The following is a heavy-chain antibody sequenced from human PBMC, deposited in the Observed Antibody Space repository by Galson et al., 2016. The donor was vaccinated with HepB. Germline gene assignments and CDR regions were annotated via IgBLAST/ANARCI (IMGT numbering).Heavy chain of an antibody. J-gene: IGHJ3*01. D-gene: IGHD6-13*01. CDR3: ARDRLAAAAPWVAFDL. CDR2: ISYDGGKK. Sequence: SLRLSCVASGFTFSSYGMHWVRQAPGKGLEWVAVISYDGGKKYYSDSVKGRFTISRDTSKNQFSLKLSSMTAADTAVYYCARDRLAAAAPWVAFDLWGQGTMVTVSS. CDR1: GFTFSSYG. V-gene: IGHV3-30*03.